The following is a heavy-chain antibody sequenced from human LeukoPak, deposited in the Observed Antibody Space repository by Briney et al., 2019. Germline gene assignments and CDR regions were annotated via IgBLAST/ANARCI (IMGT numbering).Heavy chain of an antibody. CDR1: GGSISSSSYS. J-gene: IGHJ4*02. D-gene: IGHD4-17*01. CDR3: ARQSRSEGTTVTILFDY. V-gene: IGHV4-39*01. CDR2: IYYSGST. Sequence: SQTLSLTCTVSGGSISSSSYSWGWIRQPPGKGLEWIGSIYYSGSTYYNPSLKSRVTISVDTSKNQFSLKLSSVTAADTAVYYCARQSRSEGTTVTILFDYWGQGTLVTVSS.